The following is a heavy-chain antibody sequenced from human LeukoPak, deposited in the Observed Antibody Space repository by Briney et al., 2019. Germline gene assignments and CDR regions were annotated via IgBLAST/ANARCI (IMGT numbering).Heavy chain of an antibody. V-gene: IGHV1-2*02. CDR1: GYTFTGYY. J-gene: IGHJ4*02. D-gene: IGHD6-13*01. CDR2: VDPKNGGT. CDR3: ARDKGQQPFDY. Sequence: GASVKVSCKASGYTFTGYYMHWVRQAPGQGLEWMGWVDPKNGGTNYAQKFQGRVTMTSDTAIRTGYMELNSLTSDDTAVYFCARDKGQQPFDYWGQGALVTVSS.